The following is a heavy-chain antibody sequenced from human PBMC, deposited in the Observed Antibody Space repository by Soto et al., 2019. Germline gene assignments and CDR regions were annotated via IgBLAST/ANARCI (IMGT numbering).Heavy chain of an antibody. CDR3: SLIYLESELPPYDTFDP. J-gene: IGHJ5*02. V-gene: IGHV2-26*01. Sequence: YGPTLVNPTETLTLTFTVSGFSLSNARMGVSWIRQPPGKALEWLAHIFSNDEKSYSTSLKSRLTISKDTSKSQVVLTMTNMDPVDTATYYCSLIYLESELPPYDTFDPRGQGTPDPVSS. CDR1: GFSLSNARMG. D-gene: IGHD3-3*01. CDR2: IFSNDEK.